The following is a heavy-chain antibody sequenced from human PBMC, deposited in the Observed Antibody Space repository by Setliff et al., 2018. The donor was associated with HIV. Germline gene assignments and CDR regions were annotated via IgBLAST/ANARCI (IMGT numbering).Heavy chain of an antibody. CDR3: ARGIAALTASFDY. CDR2: ICPGDSKM. V-gene: IGHV5-51*01. J-gene: IGHJ4*02. Sequence: GESLKISCKGSGYSFTSYWIAWVRQKPGKGLEWMGIICPGDSKMHYSPSFQGRVTLSADKSISTAYLQWSSLQTSDSGMYYCARGIAALTASFDYWGQGSLVTVSS. D-gene: IGHD2-21*02. CDR1: GYSFTSYW.